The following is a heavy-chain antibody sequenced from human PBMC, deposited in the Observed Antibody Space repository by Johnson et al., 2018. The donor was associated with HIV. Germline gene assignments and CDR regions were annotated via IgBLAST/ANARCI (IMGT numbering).Heavy chain of an antibody. V-gene: IGHV3-13*01. J-gene: IGHJ3*02. Sequence: VQLVESGGGLIQPGGSLRLSCAASGFTFSSYDMHWVRQATGKGLEWVSAICTAGDTYYADSVKGRFTISRDNAKNSLFLQMNSLRGEDTGVYYCATDILVATARSDHDAFDTWGQGTMVTVSS. CDR2: ICTAGDT. D-gene: IGHD3-9*01. CDR3: ATDILVATARSDHDAFDT. CDR1: GFTFSSYD.